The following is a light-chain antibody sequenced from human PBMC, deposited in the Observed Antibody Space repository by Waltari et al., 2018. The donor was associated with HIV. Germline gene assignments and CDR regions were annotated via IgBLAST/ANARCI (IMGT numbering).Light chain of an antibody. V-gene: IGKV3-20*01. CDR2: GAT. J-gene: IGKJ1*01. Sequence: VALTQFPDSVALSPGESGTLSCRANETLVSNYLGWFQQRPGQDPRPHLYGATCRAAGTPNGLSGGTFGTNFTLTINKLQEDDFAVYFCHLYGLSPWTFGQGTRLE. CDR3: HLYGLSPWT. CDR1: ETLVSNY.